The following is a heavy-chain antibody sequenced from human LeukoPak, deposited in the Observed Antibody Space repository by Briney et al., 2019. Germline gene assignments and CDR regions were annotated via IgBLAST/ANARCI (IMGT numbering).Heavy chain of an antibody. V-gene: IGHV4-61*01. CDR2: IYYSEST. J-gene: IGHJ2*01. D-gene: IGHD1-1*01. CDR1: GGSVSSGSYY. Sequence: SETLSLTCSVSGGSVSSGSYYWSWIRQPPGKGLGWIGYIYYSESTYYNPSLKSRLTLSVDTSKNQFSLHLSSMTAVDTAVYYCARSRVTTGTTFDLWGRGPLVTVPS. CDR3: ARSRVTTGTTFDL.